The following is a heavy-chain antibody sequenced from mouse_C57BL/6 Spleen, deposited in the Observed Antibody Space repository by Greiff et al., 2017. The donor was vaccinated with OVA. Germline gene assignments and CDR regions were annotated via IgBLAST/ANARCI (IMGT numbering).Heavy chain of an antibody. D-gene: IGHD3-2*02. Sequence: QVQLQQSGAELVKPGASVKISCKASGYAFSSYWMNWVKQRPGKGLEWIGQIYPGDGDTNYNGKFKGKATLTADKSSSTAYMQLSSLTSEDSAVYFCARPRQPRDYYAMDYWGQGTSVTVSS. V-gene: IGHV1-80*01. CDR3: ARPRQPRDYYAMDY. CDR1: GYAFSSYW. J-gene: IGHJ4*01. CDR2: IYPGDGDT.